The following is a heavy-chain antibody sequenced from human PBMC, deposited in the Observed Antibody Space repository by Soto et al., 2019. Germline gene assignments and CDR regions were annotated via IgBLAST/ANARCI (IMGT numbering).Heavy chain of an antibody. CDR3: ARDLGYYYGSGSYYPSLY. D-gene: IGHD3-10*01. J-gene: IGHJ4*02. CDR2: ISAYNGNT. Sequence: ASVKVSCKASGYTFTGYGISWVRQAPGQGLEWMGWISAYNGNTNYAQKLQGRVTMTTDTSTSTAYMELRSLRSDDTAVYYCARDLGYYYGSGSYYPSLYWGQGTLVTVSS. V-gene: IGHV1-18*01. CDR1: GYTFTGYG.